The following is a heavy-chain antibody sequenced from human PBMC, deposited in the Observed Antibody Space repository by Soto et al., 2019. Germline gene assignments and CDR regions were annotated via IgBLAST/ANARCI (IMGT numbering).Heavy chain of an antibody. CDR2: ISDTGGST. Sequence: EVQVLDSGEGLVQPGGSLRLSCAASGFTFNNYAMNWVRQAPGKGLEWVATISDTGGSTYYADSVKGRFTISRDNSKNTLYLQMNGLRVEDTAVYYCAKDRLAGNFDYWGQGTQVTVSS. CDR3: AKDRLAGNFDY. CDR1: GFTFNNYA. V-gene: IGHV3-23*01. J-gene: IGHJ4*02.